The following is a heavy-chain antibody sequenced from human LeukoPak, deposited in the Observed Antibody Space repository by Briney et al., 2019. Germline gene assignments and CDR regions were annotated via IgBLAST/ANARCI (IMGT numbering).Heavy chain of an antibody. D-gene: IGHD3-22*01. Sequence: GGSLRLSCAASGFTFSSYAMHWVRQAPGKGLEYVSAISSNGGSTYYANSVKGRFTISRDNSKNTLYLQMGSLRAEDMAVYYRARGTMIVVVMYYFDYWGQGTLVTVSS. V-gene: IGHV3-64*01. J-gene: IGHJ4*02. CDR1: GFTFSSYA. CDR3: ARGTMIVVVMYYFDY. CDR2: ISSNGGST.